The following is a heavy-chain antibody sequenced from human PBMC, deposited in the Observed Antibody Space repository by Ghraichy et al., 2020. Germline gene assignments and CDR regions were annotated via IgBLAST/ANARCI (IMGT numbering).Heavy chain of an antibody. CDR3: AKQPGSGRGYDYFDY. CDR1: GFTFSSYA. V-gene: IGHV3-23*01. J-gene: IGHJ4*02. Sequence: GGSLRLSCAASGFTFSSYAMSWVRQAPGKGLEWVSVISGSGDYTYYADSVKGRFTISRDNSKDTLFLQMDSLRADDTAVYYCAKQPGSGRGYDYFDYWGQGTLVTVSS. CDR2: ISGSGDYT. D-gene: IGHD2-15*01.